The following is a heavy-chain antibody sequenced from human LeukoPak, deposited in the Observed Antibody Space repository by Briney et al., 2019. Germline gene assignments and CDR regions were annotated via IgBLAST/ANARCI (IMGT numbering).Heavy chain of an antibody. CDR2: ISSDGSNK. V-gene: IGHV3-30*03. D-gene: IGHD1-26*01. J-gene: IGHJ6*03. Sequence: GGSLRLSCAASGFTFSSYGMHWVRQAPGKGLEWVAIISSDGSNKYYADSVKGRFTISRDNSKNTLYLQMNSLRAEDTAVYYCARGGSSEEGYYYYYMDVWGKGTTVTVSS. CDR1: GFTFSSYG. CDR3: ARGGSSEEGYYYYYMDV.